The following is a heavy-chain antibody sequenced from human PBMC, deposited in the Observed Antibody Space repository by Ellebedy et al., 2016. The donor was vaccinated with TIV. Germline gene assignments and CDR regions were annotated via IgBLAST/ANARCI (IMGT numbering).Heavy chain of an antibody. Sequence: MPSETLSLTCSVSGGSISSSSYYWGWIRQAPGKGLAWIGSIYSSGTTYYNPSLKSRVTISIDTAKNQISLKLTSVTSADTAVYYCTGRVALDYWGQGTLVTVSS. CDR3: TGRVALDY. CDR1: GGSISSSSYY. J-gene: IGHJ4*02. D-gene: IGHD1-14*01. CDR2: IYSSGTT. V-gene: IGHV4-39*07.